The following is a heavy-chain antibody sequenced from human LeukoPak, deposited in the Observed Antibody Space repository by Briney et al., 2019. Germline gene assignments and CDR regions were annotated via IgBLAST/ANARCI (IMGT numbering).Heavy chain of an antibody. V-gene: IGHV3-21*01. Sequence: PGGSLRLSCAASGFTFSSYSMNWVRQAPGKGLEWVSSISSSSSYIYYADSVKGRFTISRDNAKNSLYLQMNSLRADDTAVYYCARVGLDYGDTYYFDYWGQGTLVTVSS. J-gene: IGHJ4*02. CDR2: ISSSSSYI. D-gene: IGHD4-17*01. CDR1: GFTFSSYS. CDR3: ARVGLDYGDTYYFDY.